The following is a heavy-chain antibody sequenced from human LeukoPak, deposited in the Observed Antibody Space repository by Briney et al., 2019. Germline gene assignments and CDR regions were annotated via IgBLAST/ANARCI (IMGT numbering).Heavy chain of an antibody. CDR3: ARQLYDTTGPGSRYFDY. J-gene: IGHJ4*02. Sequence: SETLSLTCTVSGGSISSYYWSWIRQPPGKGLEWIGYIYYSGSTNYNPSLKSRVTISVDTSKNQFSLRLTSVTVADTAVYYCARQLYDTTGPGSRYFDYWGQGTLVTVSS. D-gene: IGHD3-22*01. CDR2: IYYSGST. CDR1: GGSISSYY. V-gene: IGHV4-59*08.